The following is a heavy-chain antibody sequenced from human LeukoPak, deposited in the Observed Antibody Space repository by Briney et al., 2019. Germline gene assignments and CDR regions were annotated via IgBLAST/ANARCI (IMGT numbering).Heavy chain of an antibody. CDR3: ARQYDLWSGGAWLDP. D-gene: IGHD3-3*01. CDR2: IYYNGFT. CDR1: GGSISSSSYY. J-gene: IGHJ5*02. V-gene: IGHV4-39*01. Sequence: PSETQSLTCTVSGGSISSSSYYWGWIRQPPGKGLEWIGNIYYNGFTYYSPSLKSRVTISVDTSKNQFSLKLSSVTAADTALYYCARQYDLWSGGAWLDPWGQGSLVTVSS.